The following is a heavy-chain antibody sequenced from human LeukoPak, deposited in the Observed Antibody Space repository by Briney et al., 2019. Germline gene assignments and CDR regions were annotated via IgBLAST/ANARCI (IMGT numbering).Heavy chain of an antibody. CDR3: ARDPTTVVATPYYFDF. V-gene: IGHV4-34*01. CDR1: GGSFSGYH. J-gene: IGHJ4*02. CDR2: INDRGHT. D-gene: IGHD4-23*01. Sequence: SETLSLTCAVHGGSFSGYHWNWIRQSPGKGLEWIGEINDRGHTNYNPSLESRVTISVDTSKKQFSLKLNSVTAADTAVYYCARDPTTVVATPYYFDFWGQGTLVTVSS.